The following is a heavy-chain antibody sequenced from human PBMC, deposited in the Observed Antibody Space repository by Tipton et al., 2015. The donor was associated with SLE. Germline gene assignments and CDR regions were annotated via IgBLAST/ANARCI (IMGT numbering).Heavy chain of an antibody. CDR1: GYTFTGYY. D-gene: IGHD3-22*01. Sequence: QLVQSGTEVKKPGASVKVSCKASGYTFTGYYMHWVRQAPGQGLEWMGWISAYNGNTNYAQKFQGRVTMTRDTSISVAYMELSSLKSDDTALYYCATDQGDSSDYSYYYYAMDVWGQGTTVTVSS. CDR3: ATDQGDSSDYSYYYYAMDV. CDR2: ISAYNGNT. V-gene: IGHV1-2*02. J-gene: IGHJ6*02.